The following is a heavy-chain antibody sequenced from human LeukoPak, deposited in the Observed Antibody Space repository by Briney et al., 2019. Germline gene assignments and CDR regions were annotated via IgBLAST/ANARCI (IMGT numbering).Heavy chain of an antibody. J-gene: IGHJ4*02. D-gene: IGHD3-10*01. Sequence: SETLSLTCTVSGYSISSGYYWGWIRQPPGKGLEWIGSIYHSGSTYYNPSLKSRVTISVDTSKNQFSLKLSSVTAADTAVYYCVSNLYGSGNYFVYWGQGTLVTVSS. CDR1: GYSISSGYY. CDR2: IYHSGST. V-gene: IGHV4-38-2*02. CDR3: VSNLYGSGNYFVY.